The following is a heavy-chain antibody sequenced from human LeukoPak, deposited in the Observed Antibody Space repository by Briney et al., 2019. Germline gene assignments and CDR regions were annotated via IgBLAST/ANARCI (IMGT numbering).Heavy chain of an antibody. D-gene: IGHD1-26*01. V-gene: IGHV4-39*01. CDR3: ARGGEAGLGLFDY. CDR2: IYYSGST. J-gene: IGHJ4*02. Sequence: SSETLSLTCTVSGGSISSSSYYWGWIRQPPGKGLEWIGSIYYSGSTYYNPSLKSRVTISVDTSKNQFSLKLSSVTAADTAVYYFARGGEAGLGLFDYWGQGTLVTVSS. CDR1: GGSISSSSYY.